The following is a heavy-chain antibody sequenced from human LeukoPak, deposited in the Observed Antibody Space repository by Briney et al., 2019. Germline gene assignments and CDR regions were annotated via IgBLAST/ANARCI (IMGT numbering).Heavy chain of an antibody. Sequence: SETLSLTCTVSGGSISSYYWSWIRQPPGKGLEWIGYIYYSGSTNYNPSLKSRVTISVDTSKNQFSLKLSSVTAADTAVYYCARSYYDFWSGYPHYYYYYGMDVWGQGTTVTVSS. D-gene: IGHD3-3*01. J-gene: IGHJ6*02. CDR1: GGSISSYY. V-gene: IGHV4-59*08. CDR3: ARSYYDFWSGYPHYYYYYGMDV. CDR2: IYYSGST.